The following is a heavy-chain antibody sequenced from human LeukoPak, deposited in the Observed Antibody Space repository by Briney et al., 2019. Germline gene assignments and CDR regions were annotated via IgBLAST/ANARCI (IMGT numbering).Heavy chain of an antibody. V-gene: IGHV4-39*07. J-gene: IGHJ4*02. CDR2: IYYSGST. CDR3: ARVRELEVDY. CDR1: GGSISSRSYF. D-gene: IGHD1-1*01. Sequence: SETLSLTCTVSGGSISSRSYFWGWIRQPPGRGLEWIGSIYYSGSTFYNPSLKRRVTISVDTSKNQFSLKVRSVTAADTAVYYCARVRELEVDYWGQGTLVTVSS.